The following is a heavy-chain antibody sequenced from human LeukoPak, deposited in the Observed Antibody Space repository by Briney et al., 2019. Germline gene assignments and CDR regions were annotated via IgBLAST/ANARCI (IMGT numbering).Heavy chain of an antibody. V-gene: IGHV1-2*02. CDR3: ARNYEFWSFDY. J-gene: IGHJ4*02. D-gene: IGHD3-3*01. Sequence: ASVKVSCKASGYTFTGYYGHWVRQAPGQGLEWMGWINPNSGGTNYAQKFQGRVTLTRDTSISTAYMEVNRLRSDDTALYYCARNYEFWSFDYWGQGTLVIVSS. CDR1: GYTFTGYY. CDR2: INPNSGGT.